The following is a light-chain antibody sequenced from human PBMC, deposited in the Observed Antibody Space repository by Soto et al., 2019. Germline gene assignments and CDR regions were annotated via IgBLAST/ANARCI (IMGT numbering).Light chain of an antibody. Sequence: EIVLTQSPGTLSLSPGEIATLSCRASQSVRSSSLAWYQQKPGQAPRLLIYGASSRATGIPDRFSGSGSGTDFTLTISRLEPEDFAVYYCQQYGSSPPRTFXQGTKVDIK. V-gene: IGKV3-20*01. CDR1: QSVRSSS. CDR3: QQYGSSPPRT. J-gene: IGKJ1*01. CDR2: GAS.